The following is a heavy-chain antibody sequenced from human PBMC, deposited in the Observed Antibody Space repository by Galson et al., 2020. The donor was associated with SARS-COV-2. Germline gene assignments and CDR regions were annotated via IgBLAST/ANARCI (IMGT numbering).Heavy chain of an antibody. CDR3: ARESYDSSGYYLAYFDY. J-gene: IGHJ4*02. Sequence: PETLSLTCTVSGVSISSYYWSWIRQPPGKGLEWIGYIYYSGSTNYNPSLKSRVTISVDTSKNQFSLKLSSVTAADTAVYYCARESYDSSGYYLAYFDYWGQGTLVTVSS. CDR1: GVSISSYY. CDR2: IYYSGST. D-gene: IGHD3-22*01. V-gene: IGHV4-59*01.